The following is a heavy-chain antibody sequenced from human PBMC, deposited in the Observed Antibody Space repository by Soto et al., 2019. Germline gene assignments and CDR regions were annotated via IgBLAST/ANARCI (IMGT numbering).Heavy chain of an antibody. J-gene: IGHJ4*02. V-gene: IGHV3-48*02. Sequence: EVQLVESGGGLVQPGGSLRLSCAASGFTFSSYSMNWIRQAPGKGLEWVSYISSSSSTIYYADSVKGRFTISRDNGQNSLDLPMNSLRDEDTAVYYYARYSVSLVDYWGQGTLVTVSS. CDR1: GFTFSSYS. CDR3: ARYSVSLVDY. CDR2: ISSSSSTI. D-gene: IGHD2-15*01.